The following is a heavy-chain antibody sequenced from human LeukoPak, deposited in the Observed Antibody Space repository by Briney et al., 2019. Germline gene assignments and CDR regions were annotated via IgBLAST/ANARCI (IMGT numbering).Heavy chain of an antibody. J-gene: IGHJ4*02. CDR2: ISWNSGSI. D-gene: IGHD3-22*01. V-gene: IGHV3-9*01. CDR1: GFTFDDYA. Sequence: GGSLRLSCAASGFTFDDYAMHWVRQAPGKGLEWVSGISWNSGSIGYADSVKGRFTISRDNAKNSLYLQMNSLRAEDTALYYCAKAKYYYDRVFDYWGQGTLVTVSS. CDR3: AKAKYYYDRVFDY.